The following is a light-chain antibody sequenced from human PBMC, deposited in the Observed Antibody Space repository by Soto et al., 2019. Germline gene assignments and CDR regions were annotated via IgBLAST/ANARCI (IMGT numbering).Light chain of an antibody. Sequence: QSALTQPASVSGSPGQSITISCTGTSSDVGGYNYVSWYQQHPGKAPKLMIYEVSNRPSGVSNRFSGSKSGNTASLTISGLQGEDRGDFYCSSYTSSSTPYVFGTGTKLTVL. V-gene: IGLV2-14*01. CDR2: EVS. CDR3: SSYTSSSTPYV. J-gene: IGLJ1*01. CDR1: SSDVGGYNY.